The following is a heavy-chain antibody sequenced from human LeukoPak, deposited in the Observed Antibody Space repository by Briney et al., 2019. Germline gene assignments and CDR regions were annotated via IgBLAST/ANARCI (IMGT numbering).Heavy chain of an antibody. Sequence: PGRSLRLSCEASGFTFDDYGMHWVRQAPGKGLEWVSTISWNSASVRYVDSVKGRFTISRDNAKKTLYLQMNSLRPEDTALYYCAKDYGYSSSWYDYWGQGTLVTVSS. CDR3: AKDYGYSSSWYDY. V-gene: IGHV3-9*01. J-gene: IGHJ4*02. D-gene: IGHD6-13*01. CDR1: GFTFDDYG. CDR2: ISWNSASV.